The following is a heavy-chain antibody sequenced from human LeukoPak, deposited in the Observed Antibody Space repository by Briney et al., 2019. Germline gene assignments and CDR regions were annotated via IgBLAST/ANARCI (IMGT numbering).Heavy chain of an antibody. V-gene: IGHV4-34*01. CDR1: GESFSNYY. J-gene: IGHJ4*02. D-gene: IGHD1-26*01. CDR2: INHSGST. CDR3: ARGEYSGSTYYFDY. Sequence: SETLSLTCAVYGESFSNYYWSWIRQPPGKGLEWIGEINHSGSTNYNPSLKSRVTISVDTSKNQFSLKLSSVTAADTAVYYCARGEYSGSTYYFDYWGQGTLVTVSS.